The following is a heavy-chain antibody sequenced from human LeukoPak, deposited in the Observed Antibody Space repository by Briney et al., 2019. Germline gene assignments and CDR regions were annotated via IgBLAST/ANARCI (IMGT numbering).Heavy chain of an antibody. Sequence: ASVKVSCKASGYSFTAFYIHWVRQAPGQGLEWMAWIHPRSGDTRYAQKFKGRVTMARDTSISTVYMDLSSLGADDTAVYYCARDGEYGTGSYYRGSFDYWGQGILVTVSS. CDR3: ARDGEYGTGSYYRGSFDY. CDR2: IHPRSGDT. J-gene: IGHJ4*02. CDR1: GYSFTAFY. V-gene: IGHV1-2*02. D-gene: IGHD3-10*01.